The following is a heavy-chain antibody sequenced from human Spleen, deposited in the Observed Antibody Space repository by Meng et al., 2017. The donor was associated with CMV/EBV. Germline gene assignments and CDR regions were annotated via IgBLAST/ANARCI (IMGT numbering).Heavy chain of an antibody. CDR1: GGPLSDYF. Sequence: LRLSCVVYGGPLSDYFWSWIRQSPGKGLEWIGEINHVGSTNYNPSLKSRVTISIDTTKKQFSLKLSAVTAADTAVYYCARQYSSSYYSDYWGQGTLVTVSS. D-gene: IGHD6-6*01. CDR3: ARQYSSSYYSDY. J-gene: IGHJ4*02. CDR2: INHVGST. V-gene: IGHV4-34*01.